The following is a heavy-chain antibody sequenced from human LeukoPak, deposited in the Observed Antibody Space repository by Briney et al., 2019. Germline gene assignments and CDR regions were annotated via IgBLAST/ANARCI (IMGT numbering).Heavy chain of an antibody. V-gene: IGHV1-2*02. Sequence: ASVKVSCKASGYTFTGYYMHWVRQAPGQGLEWMGWINPNSGGTNYAQKFQGRVTMTRDTSISTAYMELSRLRSDDTAVYYCASKWVTYYYNSSAYHYPTDVFDIWGKGQWSPSLQ. D-gene: IGHD3-22*01. CDR2: INPNSGGT. J-gene: IGHJ3*02. CDR3: ASKWVTYYYNSSAYHYPTDVFDI. CDR1: GYTFTGYY.